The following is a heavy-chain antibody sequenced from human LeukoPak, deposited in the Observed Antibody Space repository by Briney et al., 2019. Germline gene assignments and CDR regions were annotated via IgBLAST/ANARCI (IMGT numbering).Heavy chain of an antibody. CDR2: INKDGSVT. CDR3: AKDQERWFDP. Sequence: GGSLRLSCAASGFTFSSSWIHWVRQAPGKGLVWVSRINKDGSVTDYAESVKGRFTISRDNSKNTLYLQMNSLRVEDTAVYYCAKDQERWFDPWGQGTLVTVSS. V-gene: IGHV3-74*01. J-gene: IGHJ5*02. CDR1: GFTFSSSW.